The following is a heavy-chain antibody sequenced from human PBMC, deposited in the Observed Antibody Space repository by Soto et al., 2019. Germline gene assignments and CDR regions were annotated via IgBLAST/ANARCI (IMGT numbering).Heavy chain of an antibody. CDR1: GFTFSNYW. V-gene: IGHV3-74*01. CDR3: TREPRTKVYFDY. J-gene: IGHJ4*02. CDR2: IDSDGSST. Sequence: GGSLRLSCAASGFTFSNYWMHWVRQAPGKGLEWVSRIDSDGSSTSYADSVKGRFTIFRDNAKKTLHLQMNSLRAEDTAVYYCTREPRTKVYFDYWGQGTLVTVSS.